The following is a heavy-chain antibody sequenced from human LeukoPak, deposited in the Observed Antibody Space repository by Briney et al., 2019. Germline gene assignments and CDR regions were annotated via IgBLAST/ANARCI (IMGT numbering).Heavy chain of an antibody. Sequence: GSSVKVSCKASGGTFSSYAISWVRQAPGQGLEWMGWISAYNGNTSYAQKFQGRVTMTRDTSTSTVYMELSSLRSEDTAVYYCARGEVYYYGSGSYYKPNYYMDVWGKGTTVTISS. CDR2: ISAYNGNT. V-gene: IGHV1-18*01. CDR1: GGTFSSYA. CDR3: ARGEVYYYGSGSYYKPNYYMDV. J-gene: IGHJ6*03. D-gene: IGHD3-10*01.